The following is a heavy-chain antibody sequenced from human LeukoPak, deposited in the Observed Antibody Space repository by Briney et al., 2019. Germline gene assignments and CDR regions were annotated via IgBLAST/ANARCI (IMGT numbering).Heavy chain of an antibody. CDR1: GGSISSSSYY. J-gene: IGHJ4*02. D-gene: IGHD3-22*01. CDR2: IYYSGST. V-gene: IGHV4-39*07. CDR3: ARKTYYYDSSGYYNLFDY. Sequence: SETLSLTCTVSGGSISSSSYYWGWIRQPPGKGLEWIGSIYYSGSTYYNPSLKSRVTISVDTSKNQFSLKLSSVTAADTAVYYCARKTYYYDSSGYYNLFDYWGQGTLVTVSS.